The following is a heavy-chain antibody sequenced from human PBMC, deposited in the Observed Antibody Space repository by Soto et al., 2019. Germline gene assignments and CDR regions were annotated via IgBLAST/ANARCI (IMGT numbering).Heavy chain of an antibody. D-gene: IGHD3-10*01. CDR3: ARGRGALVYYYYGMDV. Sequence: GGSLRLSCAASGFTFSSYGMHWVRQAPGKGLEWVAVIWYDGSNKYYADSVKGRFTISRDNSKNTLYLQMNSLRAEDTAVYYCARGRGALVYYYYGMDVWGQGTTVTVS. V-gene: IGHV3-33*01. J-gene: IGHJ6*02. CDR2: IWYDGSNK. CDR1: GFTFSSYG.